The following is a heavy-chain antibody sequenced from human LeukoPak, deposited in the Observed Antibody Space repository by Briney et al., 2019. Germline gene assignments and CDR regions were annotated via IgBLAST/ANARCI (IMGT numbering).Heavy chain of an antibody. V-gene: IGHV1-8*01. CDR1: GYTFTSYD. CDR3: AALGTYYYDSSGYYSDY. J-gene: IGHJ4*02. Sequence: ASVKVSCKASGYTFTSYDINWVRQATGQGLEWMGWMNPNSGNTGYAQKFQGRVTMTRNTSISTAYMELSRLRSDDTAVYYCAALGTYYYDSSGYYSDYWGQGTLVTVSS. CDR2: MNPNSGNT. D-gene: IGHD3-22*01.